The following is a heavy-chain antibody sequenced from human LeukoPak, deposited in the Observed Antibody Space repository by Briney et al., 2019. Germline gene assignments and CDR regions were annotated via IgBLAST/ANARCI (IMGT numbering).Heavy chain of an antibody. J-gene: IGHJ4*02. V-gene: IGHV4-4*07. Sequence: PSETLSLTCTVSGGSISSYYWSWVRQPAGKGLEWIGRIYTSGSTNYNASLKSRVSMSVDTSKNQFSLKLSSVTAADTAVFYCARENSGSYREFDYWGQGTLVTVSS. D-gene: IGHD1-26*01. CDR1: GGSISSYY. CDR3: ARENSGSYREFDY. CDR2: IYTSGST.